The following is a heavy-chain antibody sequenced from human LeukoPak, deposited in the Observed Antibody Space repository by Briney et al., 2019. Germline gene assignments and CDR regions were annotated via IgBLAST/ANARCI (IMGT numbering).Heavy chain of an antibody. J-gene: IGHJ4*02. D-gene: IGHD4-17*01. CDR2: ISGSGGST. CDR1: GFTFSTYA. Sequence: GGSLRLSCAASGFTFSTYAMSWVRQAPGKGLEWVSAISGSGGSTDYADSAKGRFTISRDNSKNTLYLQTNSLRAEDTAVYYCAKALYVTTVTTNQPFDYWGQGTLVTVSS. CDR3: AKALYVTTVTTNQPFDY. V-gene: IGHV3-23*01.